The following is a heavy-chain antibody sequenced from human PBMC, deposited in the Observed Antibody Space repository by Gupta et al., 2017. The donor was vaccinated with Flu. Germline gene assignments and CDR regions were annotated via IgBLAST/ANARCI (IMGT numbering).Heavy chain of an antibody. CDR2: IWFDGSNK. J-gene: IGHJ4*02. V-gene: IGHV3-33*01. CDR3: ARDDEGWSSGWSEGFDY. CDR1: GSTFSTSA. Sequence: QVQLVESGGGVVQPGRSLRLSCAASGSTFSTSAMHWVRQAPGKGLEWVAVIWFDGSNKYYADSVKGRFTISRDNSKNTLYLQMSSLRAEDTAVYYCARDDEGWSSGWSEGFDYWGQGTQVTVSS. D-gene: IGHD6-19*01.